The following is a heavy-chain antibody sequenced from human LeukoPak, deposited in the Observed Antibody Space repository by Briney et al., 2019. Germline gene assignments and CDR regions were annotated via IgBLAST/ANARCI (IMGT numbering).Heavy chain of an antibody. D-gene: IGHD4/OR15-4a*01. CDR3: ARGESLVMTMPQCYGMDV. J-gene: IGHJ6*02. CDR2: INHSGST. Sequence: PSETLSLTCAVYGGSFSGDYWSWIRQPPGKGLEWVGEINHSGSTNYNPSLKSRVTISVDTSKNQFSLKLSSVTAADTAVYYCARGESLVMTMPQCYGMDVWGQGTTVTVSS. V-gene: IGHV4-34*01. CDR1: GGSFSGDY.